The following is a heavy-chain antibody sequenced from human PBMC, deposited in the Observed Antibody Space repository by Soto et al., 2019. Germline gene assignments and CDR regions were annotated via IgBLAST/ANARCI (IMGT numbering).Heavy chain of an antibody. Sequence: GVSLRLSXVASGFTFRNYAMNWIRQAPGKGLEWLSSISANGRNAYYADSVKGRFTISRDRSKNTLYLQLDSMRVEDTAIYFCAKDLPSLGWLALGGPRGYFDYWGQGTLVTVSS. CDR2: ISANGRNA. D-gene: IGHD3-22*01. J-gene: IGHJ4*02. CDR1: GFTFRNYA. V-gene: IGHV3-23*01. CDR3: AKDLPSLGWLALGGPRGYFDY.